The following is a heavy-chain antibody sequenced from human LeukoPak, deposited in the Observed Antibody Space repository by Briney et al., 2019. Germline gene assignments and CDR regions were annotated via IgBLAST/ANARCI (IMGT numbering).Heavy chain of an antibody. CDR2: ISGSGGTT. CDR3: AKDYYDSSGYYESFDY. CDR1: GFTFSSYS. V-gene: IGHV3-23*01. Sequence: GGSLRLSCAASGFTFSSYSMNWVRQAPGKGLEWVSAISGSGGTTYYADSVKGRFTISRDNSNNTLYLQMNSLRAEDTAVYYCAKDYYDSSGYYESFDYWGQGTLVSVSS. J-gene: IGHJ4*02. D-gene: IGHD3-22*01.